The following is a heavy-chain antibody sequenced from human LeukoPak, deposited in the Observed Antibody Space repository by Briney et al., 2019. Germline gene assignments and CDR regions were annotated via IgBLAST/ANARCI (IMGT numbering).Heavy chain of an antibody. CDR1: GLTFSNYY. J-gene: IGHJ4*02. Sequence: PGGSLRLSCAASGLTFSNYYMSWIRQAPGQGLEWLSYITNGGSSADYADSVKGRFTISRDNAKSSLYLQVNSLRAEDTAVYYCAREFWGRLDYWGQGTLVTVSS. D-gene: IGHD7-27*01. CDR2: ITNGGSSA. V-gene: IGHV3-11*01. CDR3: AREFWGRLDY.